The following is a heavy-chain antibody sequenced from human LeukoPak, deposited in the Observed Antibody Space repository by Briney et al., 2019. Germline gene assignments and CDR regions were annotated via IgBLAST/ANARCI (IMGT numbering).Heavy chain of an antibody. Sequence: GGSLRLSCAASGFTFSDYYMSWIRQAPGKGLEWVSYISSSGSTIYYADSVKGRFTISRDNAKNSLYLQTNSLRAEDTAVYYCARHQYQLSDMIYYFDYWGQGTLVTVSS. CDR1: GFTFSDYY. D-gene: IGHD2-2*01. CDR2: ISSSGSTI. V-gene: IGHV3-11*01. CDR3: ARHQYQLSDMIYYFDY. J-gene: IGHJ4*02.